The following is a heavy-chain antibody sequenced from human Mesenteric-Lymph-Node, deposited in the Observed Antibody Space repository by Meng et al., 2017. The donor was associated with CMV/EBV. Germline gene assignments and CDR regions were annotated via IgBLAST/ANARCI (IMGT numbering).Heavy chain of an antibody. CDR2: INPNSGGT. CDR1: GYTFTGYY. V-gene: IGHV1-2*02. D-gene: IGHD2-2*01. J-gene: IGHJ5*02. CDR3: ASKYCSSTSCYNWFDP. Sequence: ASVKVSCKASGYTFTGYYMHWVRQAPGQGLEWMGWINPNSGGTNYAQKFQGRVTMTGDTSISTAYMELSRLRSDDTAVYYCASKYCSSTSCYNWFDPWGQGTLVTVSS.